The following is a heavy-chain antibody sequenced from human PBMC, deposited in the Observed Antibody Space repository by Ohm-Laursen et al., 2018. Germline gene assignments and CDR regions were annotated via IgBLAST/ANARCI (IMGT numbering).Heavy chain of an antibody. J-gene: IGHJ4*02. V-gene: IGHV4-59*07. CDR2: IHYSGST. CDR1: GGSISSDY. CDR3: ARTVGAVDF. Sequence: SDTLSLTCTVSGGSISSDYWSWIRQPPGKGLEWIAYIHYSGSTSFNPSLKSRVTMSEDTSKNRFSLKVNPVTAADTAVYYCARTVGAVDFWGQGILVTVSS. D-gene: IGHD1-26*01.